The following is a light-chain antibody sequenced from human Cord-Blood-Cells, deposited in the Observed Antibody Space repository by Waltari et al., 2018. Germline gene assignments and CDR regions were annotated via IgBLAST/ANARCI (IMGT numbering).Light chain of an antibody. CDR2: WAS. V-gene: IGKV4-1*01. Sequence: DIDMTQSPDSLAVSLGERDTILYKYRQSVLYSSNNKNYLAWYQQKPGQPPKLLIYWASTRESGVPDRFSGSGSGTDFTLTISSLQAEDVAVYYCQQYYSTPFTFGGGTKVEIK. J-gene: IGKJ4*01. CDR1: QSVLYSSNNKNY. CDR3: QQYYSTPFT.